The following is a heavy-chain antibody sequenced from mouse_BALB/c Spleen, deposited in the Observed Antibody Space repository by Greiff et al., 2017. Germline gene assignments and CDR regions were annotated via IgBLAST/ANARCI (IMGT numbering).Heavy chain of an antibody. Sequence: VRLQESGAELVRPGASVTLSCKASGYTFTDYEMHWVKQTPVHGLEWIGAIDPETGGTAYNQKFKGKATLTADKSSSTAYMELRSLTSEDSAVYYCLLLRGYWGQGTTLTVSS. CDR2: IDPETGGT. J-gene: IGHJ2*01. D-gene: IGHD1-1*01. V-gene: IGHV1-15*01. CDR1: GYTFTDYE. CDR3: LLLRGY.